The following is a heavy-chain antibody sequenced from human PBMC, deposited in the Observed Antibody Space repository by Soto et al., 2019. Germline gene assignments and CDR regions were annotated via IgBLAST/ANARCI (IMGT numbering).Heavy chain of an antibody. CDR2: IWYDGSNK. CDR1: GFTFSSYG. V-gene: IGHV3-33*01. CDR3: AGGSYYDSSGSYWSFDY. J-gene: IGHJ4*02. D-gene: IGHD3-22*01. Sequence: QVQLVESGGGVVQPGRSLRLSCVASGFTFSSYGMHWVRQAPGKGLERVAVIWYDGSNKYYADSVKGRFTISRDNSKNTLCLQVNSLGAEYTDIYYCAGGSYYDSSGSYWSFDYWGQGTLFTVSS.